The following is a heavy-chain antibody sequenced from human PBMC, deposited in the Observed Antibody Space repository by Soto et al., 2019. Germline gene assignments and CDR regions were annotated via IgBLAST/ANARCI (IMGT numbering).Heavy chain of an antibody. J-gene: IGHJ4*02. CDR1: GFTYTTYA. Sequence: EVQLLESGGGLVQPGGSLRLSCAAFGFTYTTYAMSWVRQAPGKGLEWVSVISGSGGSTNYADSVKGRFTISRDNSKNTLDLQMNSLRAEDTAVYYCAGGDHYFVYWGQGTLVTVSS. CDR3: AGGDHYFVY. D-gene: IGHD3-16*01. CDR2: ISGSGGST. V-gene: IGHV3-23*01.